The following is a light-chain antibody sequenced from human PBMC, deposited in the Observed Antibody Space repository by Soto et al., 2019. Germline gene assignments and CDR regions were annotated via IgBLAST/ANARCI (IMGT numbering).Light chain of an antibody. CDR3: GTWDTSLSRV. CDR1: SSDIGRHH. J-gene: IGLJ1*01. V-gene: IGLV1-51*02. Sequence: QSVLTQPPSVSAAPGEKVTISCSGSSSDIGRHHVSWYQQLPGTAPKLLIYENTKRPSGIPDRFSGSKSGTSATLGITGLQTGDEADYYCGTWDTSLSRVFGTGTKVNRP. CDR2: ENT.